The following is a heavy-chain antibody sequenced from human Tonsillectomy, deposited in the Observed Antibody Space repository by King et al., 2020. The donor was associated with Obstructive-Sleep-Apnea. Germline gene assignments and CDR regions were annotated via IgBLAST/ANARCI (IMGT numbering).Heavy chain of an antibody. Sequence: QLQESGPGLVKPSETLSLTCSVSGGSMNTFYWSWIRQPAGKGLEWIGRNYTSGPTNCNPSLKSRVTMSVDTSKKQFSLKLSSVTAADTAVYYCAREFQDWGQGTLVTVSS. CDR3: AREFQD. CDR1: GGSMNTFY. J-gene: IGHJ1*01. V-gene: IGHV4-4*07. CDR2: NYTSGPT.